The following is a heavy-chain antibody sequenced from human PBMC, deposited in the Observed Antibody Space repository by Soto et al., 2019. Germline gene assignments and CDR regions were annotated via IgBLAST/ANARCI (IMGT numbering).Heavy chain of an antibody. J-gene: IGHJ5*02. V-gene: IGHV4-39*01. CDR1: GGSISSSSYY. D-gene: IGHD3-10*01. CDR2: IYYSGST. CDR3: ARLFHYYGSGSYYKGGNWFDP. Sequence: QLQLQESGPGLVKPSETLSLTCTVSGGSISSSSYYWGWIRQPPGKGLEWIGSIYYSGSTYYNPSLKSRVPKSVDTSKNQFSLKLSSVTAADTAVYYCARLFHYYGSGSYYKGGNWFDPWGQGTLVTVSS.